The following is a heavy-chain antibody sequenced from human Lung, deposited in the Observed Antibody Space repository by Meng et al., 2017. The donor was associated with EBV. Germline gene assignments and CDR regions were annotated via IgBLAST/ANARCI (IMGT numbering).Heavy chain of an antibody. CDR3: AKDLWERDGSGASNLDY. Sequence: EVQLLESGGGLVQPGGSLRLSCAASGFTLNSYAMTWVRQAPGKGLEWVSVISGGGGSTYYAGSVKGRFTISRDNSKNTLYLQMNNLRAEDTAIYYCAKDLWERDGSGASNLDYWGQGTLGTVSS. V-gene: IGHV3-23*01. CDR2: ISGGGGST. D-gene: IGHD3-10*01. J-gene: IGHJ4*02. CDR1: GFTLNSYA.